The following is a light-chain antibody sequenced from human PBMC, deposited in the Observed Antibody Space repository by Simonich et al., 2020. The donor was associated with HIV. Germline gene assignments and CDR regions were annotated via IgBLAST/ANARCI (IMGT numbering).Light chain of an antibody. J-gene: IGKJ1*01. CDR3: QQYHNLCT. V-gene: IGKV3-15*01. Sequence: IVMTQSPATLSVSTGERATLSCRASQSIASNLAWYQQKPGQAPRLLIYGASSRATGVPARFSGSGFGTEFSLTISSMQSEDFAVYYCQQYHNLCTFGQGTKVEIK. CDR2: GAS. CDR1: QSIASN.